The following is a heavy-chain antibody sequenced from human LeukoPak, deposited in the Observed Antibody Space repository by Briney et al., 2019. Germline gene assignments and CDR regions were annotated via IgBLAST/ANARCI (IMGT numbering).Heavy chain of an antibody. CDR3: ARDHDGSGSYNAYFDY. CDR2: GYSSGAT. CDR1: DASVTTYS. V-gene: IGHV4-4*07. D-gene: IGHD3-10*01. Sequence: NSSETLSLTCTVSDASVTTYSWSSLRQPAGKGLEWIGRGYSSGATKYNTSLKSRVTISADTSKNQFSLKLPSVTAADTAVYYCARDHDGSGSYNAYFDYWGHGIQVTVS. J-gene: IGHJ4*01.